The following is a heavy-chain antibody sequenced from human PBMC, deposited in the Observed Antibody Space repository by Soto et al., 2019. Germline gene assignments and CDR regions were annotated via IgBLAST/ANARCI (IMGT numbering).Heavy chain of an antibody. CDR3: ARGGDPDY. CDR1: GFNFRTYG. D-gene: IGHD2-21*02. V-gene: IGHV3-33*01. Sequence: PGGSLRLSCVASGFNFRTYGMHWVRRAPGKGLEWLSIIWYDGSNSYYADSVKGRFTVSRDNSKNTLYLQLNSLRVEDTAVYYCARGGDPDYWGQGTLVTVSS. CDR2: IWYDGSNS. J-gene: IGHJ4*02.